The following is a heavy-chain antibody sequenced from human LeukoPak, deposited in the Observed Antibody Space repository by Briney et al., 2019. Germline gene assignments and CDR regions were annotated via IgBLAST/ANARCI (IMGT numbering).Heavy chain of an antibody. J-gene: IGHJ4*02. CDR1: GFTFTSYA. Sequence: PGGSLRLSCAASGFTFTSYAVSWVRQAPGKGLEWVSGISGSGGNTYYADSVKGRFTISRDNAKNTLYLQMNSLRAEDTAVYYCARGFNYAYDYWGQGTLVTVSS. D-gene: IGHD2-2*01. CDR3: ARGFNYAYDY. CDR2: ISGSGGNT. V-gene: IGHV3-23*01.